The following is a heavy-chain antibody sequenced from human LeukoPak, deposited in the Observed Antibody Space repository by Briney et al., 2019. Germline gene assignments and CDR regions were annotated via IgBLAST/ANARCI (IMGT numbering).Heavy chain of an antibody. CDR1: GFTFDDYA. D-gene: IGHD6-6*01. V-gene: IGHV3-9*01. Sequence: GGSLRLSCAGSGFTFDDYAMHWVRQGPGKGLEWVSGISWNSAMIAYADSVKGRFTISRDNAKNSLYLQMNSLRAEDTAFYYCAKATYSTSPGYYFDYWGQGTLVTVSS. CDR2: ISWNSAMI. CDR3: AKATYSTSPGYYFDY. J-gene: IGHJ4*02.